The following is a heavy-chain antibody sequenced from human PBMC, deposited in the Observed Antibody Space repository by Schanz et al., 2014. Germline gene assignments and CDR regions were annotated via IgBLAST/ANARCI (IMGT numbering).Heavy chain of an antibody. D-gene: IGHD1-26*01. CDR1: GFTFGSYA. CDR3: ARDGAGRAPDAFDI. J-gene: IGHJ3*02. Sequence: EVQLVESGGGLVQPGGSLRLSCVGSGFTFGSYAMNWVRQAPGKGLEWVSTIRTSASDTFYADSVKGRFTISRDNAKNSLYLQMNSLRAEDTAVYYCARDGAGRAPDAFDIWGQGTMVTVSS. V-gene: IGHV3-23*04. CDR2: IRTSASDT.